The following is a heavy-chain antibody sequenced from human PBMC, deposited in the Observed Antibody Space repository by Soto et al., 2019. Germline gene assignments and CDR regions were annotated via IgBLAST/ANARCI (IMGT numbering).Heavy chain of an antibody. CDR2: ISWNSGSI. Sequence: DVQLVESGGGLVQPGRSLRLSCAASGFTFDDYAMHWVRQAPGKGLEWVSGISWNSGSIGYADSVKGRFTISRDNAKNSLYLQMNSLRAEDTALYYCAKGRMTTVTSAFDYWGQGTLVTVSS. D-gene: IGHD4-17*01. J-gene: IGHJ4*02. CDR1: GFTFDDYA. V-gene: IGHV3-9*01. CDR3: AKGRMTTVTSAFDY.